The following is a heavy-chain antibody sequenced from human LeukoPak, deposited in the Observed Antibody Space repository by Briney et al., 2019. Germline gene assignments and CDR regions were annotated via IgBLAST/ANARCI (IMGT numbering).Heavy chain of an antibody. CDR2: INPDNGNT. D-gene: IGHD2-2*02. J-gene: IGHJ4*02. V-gene: IGHV1-3*03. Sequence: ASVKVSCEASGYSFTNHDMHWVRQAPGQRLEWMGYINPDNGNTKYSQEFQGRVAITRDTSASTVYMELYSLTSEDMAVYYCTLYNYWGQGTLVTVSS. CDR1: GYSFTNHD. CDR3: TLYNY.